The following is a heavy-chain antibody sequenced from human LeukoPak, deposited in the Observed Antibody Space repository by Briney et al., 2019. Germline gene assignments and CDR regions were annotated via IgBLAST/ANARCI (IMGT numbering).Heavy chain of an antibody. CDR3: AKGPRIVYSSSRFDP. Sequence: GGSLRLSCTASGFTFSSFAMTWVRQAPGKGLEWVSAISGRGSTTYYADSVRGRFTISRDNSKNTLYLQMNSLRAEDMSIYYCAKGPRIVYSSSRFDPWGQGTLVIVSS. J-gene: IGHJ5*02. CDR2: ISGRGSTT. D-gene: IGHD2-8*01. V-gene: IGHV3-23*01. CDR1: GFTFSSFA.